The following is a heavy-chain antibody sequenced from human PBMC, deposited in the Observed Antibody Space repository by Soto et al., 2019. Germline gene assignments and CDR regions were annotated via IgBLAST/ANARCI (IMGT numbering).Heavy chain of an antibody. CDR2: INPFDGSR. D-gene: IGHD3-10*01. Sequence: QVQLVQSEAEVKKPGASVKVSCKASGYIFTSYYIHWVRQAPGQGLEWMGWINPFDGSRMFAQSFEGRVTMTRDTSTSTVYMEVSSQRSEDTAVYYCSRVDPGETSPFDHWGQGTLVTVSS. CDR1: GYIFTSYY. V-gene: IGHV1-46*03. J-gene: IGHJ4*02. CDR3: SRVDPGETSPFDH.